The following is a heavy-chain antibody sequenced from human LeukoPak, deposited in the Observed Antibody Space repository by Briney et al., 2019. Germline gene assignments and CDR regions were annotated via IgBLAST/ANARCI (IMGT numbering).Heavy chain of an antibody. CDR2: INPSGGST. CDR1: GYTFTSYY. CDR3: TRDRSLSFDY. V-gene: IGHV1-46*01. Sequence: EASVKVSCKASGYTFTSYYMHWVRQAPGQGLEWMGIINPSGGSTSYAQKFQGRVTMTRDTSTSTVYMELSSLRAEDTAVYFCTRDRSLSFDYWGQGTLVTVSS. J-gene: IGHJ4*02.